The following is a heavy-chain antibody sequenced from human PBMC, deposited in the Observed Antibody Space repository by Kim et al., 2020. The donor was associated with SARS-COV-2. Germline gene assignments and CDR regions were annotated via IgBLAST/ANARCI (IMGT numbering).Heavy chain of an antibody. CDR3: ARGDYYSY. D-gene: IGHD3-22*01. CDR2: GSIT. V-gene: IGHV3-74*01. J-gene: IGHJ4*02. Sequence: GSITTYGDSVKGRFTVYRDNDQNTLYLQMDSLRAEDTAVYYCARGDYYSYWGQGTLVTVSS.